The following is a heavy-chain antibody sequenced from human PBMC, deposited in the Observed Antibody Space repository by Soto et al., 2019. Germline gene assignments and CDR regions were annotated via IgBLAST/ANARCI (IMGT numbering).Heavy chain of an antibody. CDR2: ISGSGGST. J-gene: IGHJ6*03. Sequence: GGSLRLSCAASGFTFSSYAMSWVRQATGKGLEWVSAISGSGGSTYYADSVKGRFTISRDNSKNTLYLQMNSLRAEDTAVYYCAKGSGYYRGDYYYYMDVWGKGTTVTVSS. V-gene: IGHV3-23*01. CDR1: GFTFSSYA. D-gene: IGHD3-3*01. CDR3: AKGSGYYRGDYYYYMDV.